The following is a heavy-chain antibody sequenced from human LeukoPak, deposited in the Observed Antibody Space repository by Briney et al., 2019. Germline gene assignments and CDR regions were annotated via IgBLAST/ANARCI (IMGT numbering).Heavy chain of an antibody. CDR1: GFTFSSYA. Sequence: GGSLRLSCAASGFTFSSYAMSWVRQAPGKGLEWVSGISGSGGSTYYADSVKGRFTISRDNSKNTLYLQMNSLRAEDTAVYYCAMWIQVWKFDYWGQGTLVTVSS. CDR3: AMWIQVWKFDY. D-gene: IGHD5-18*01. CDR2: ISGSGGST. V-gene: IGHV3-23*01. J-gene: IGHJ4*02.